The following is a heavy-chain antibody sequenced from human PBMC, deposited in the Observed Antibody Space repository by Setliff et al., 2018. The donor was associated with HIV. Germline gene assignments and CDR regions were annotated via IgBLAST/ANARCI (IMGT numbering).Heavy chain of an antibody. V-gene: IGHV3-7*01. CDR3: AREGITMIPYDAFDI. Sequence: PGGSLRLSCAASGFTFSSYWMSWVRQAPGKGLEWVANIKQDGSEKYYVDSVKGRFTISRDNAKNSLYLKMNSLRAEDTAVYYCAREGITMIPYDAFDIWGQGTMVTVSS. D-gene: IGHD3-22*01. J-gene: IGHJ3*02. CDR1: GFTFSSYW. CDR2: IKQDGSEK.